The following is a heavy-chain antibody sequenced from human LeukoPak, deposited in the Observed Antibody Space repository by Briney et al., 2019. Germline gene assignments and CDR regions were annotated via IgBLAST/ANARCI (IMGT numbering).Heavy chain of an antibody. CDR1: GGSISNYY. Sequence: PSETLSLTCTVSGGSISNYYWSWIRQPPGKGLEWIAYTYHNGGTKYNPSLKSRVTISIDTSKNQFSLKLSSVTAADTAVYYCASSQANSHWGQGTLVTVSS. V-gene: IGHV4-59*12. J-gene: IGHJ4*02. D-gene: IGHD4/OR15-4a*01. CDR2: TYHNGGT. CDR3: ASSQANSH.